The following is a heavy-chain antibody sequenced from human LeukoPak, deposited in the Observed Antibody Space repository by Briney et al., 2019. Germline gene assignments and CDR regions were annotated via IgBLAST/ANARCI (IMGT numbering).Heavy chain of an antibody. CDR3: ARSKAVAGIVRGAFDI. V-gene: IGHV4-4*02. CDR2: IYHSGST. J-gene: IGHJ3*02. D-gene: IGHD6-19*01. Sequence: SETLSLTCAVSGGSISSSNWWSWVRQPPGKGLEWIGEIYHSGSTNYNPSLKSRGTISVDKSKNQFSLKLSSVTAADTAVYYCARSKAVAGIVRGAFDIWGQGTMVTVSS. CDR1: GGSISSSNW.